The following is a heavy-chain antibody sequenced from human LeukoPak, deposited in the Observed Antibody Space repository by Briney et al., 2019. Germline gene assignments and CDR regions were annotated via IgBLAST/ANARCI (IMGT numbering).Heavy chain of an antibody. D-gene: IGHD1-1*01. CDR1: GGSISSGDYY. V-gene: IGHV4-30-4*01. CDR2: IYYSGST. J-gene: IGHJ6*02. Sequence: SETLSLTCTVSGGSISSGDYYWSWIRQPPGKGLEWVGYIYYSGSTYYNPSLKSRVTISVDTSKNQFSLKLSSATAADTAVYYCARDLSWNYGMDVWGQGTTVTVSS. CDR3: ARDLSWNYGMDV.